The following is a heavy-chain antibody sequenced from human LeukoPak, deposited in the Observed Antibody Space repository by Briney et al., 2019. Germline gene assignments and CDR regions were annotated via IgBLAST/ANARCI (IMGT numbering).Heavy chain of an antibody. CDR3: ARGGWQYYYDSSGYYYESLFDY. Sequence: GGSLRLSCAASGFTFSSYGMHWVRQAPGKGLVWVSRINSDGSSTSYADSVKGRFTISRDNAKNTLYLQMNSLRAEDTAVYYCARGGWQYYYDSSGYYYESLFDYWGQGTLVTVSS. CDR2: INSDGSST. CDR1: GFTFSSYG. D-gene: IGHD3-22*01. V-gene: IGHV3-74*01. J-gene: IGHJ4*02.